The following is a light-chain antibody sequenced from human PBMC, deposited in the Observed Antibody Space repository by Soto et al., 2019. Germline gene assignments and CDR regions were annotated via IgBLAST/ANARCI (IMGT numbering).Light chain of an antibody. CDR3: QKRSNWPT. J-gene: IGKJ3*01. CDR2: DAS. V-gene: IGKV3-11*01. Sequence: EIVLTQSPATLSLSPGERATLSCRASQSISSYLAWYQQKPGQAPRLLIYDASNRATGIPDRFSGSGSGTDFTLTISSLEPEDCAVYYCQKRSNWPTCGPGPQVDIK. CDR1: QSISSY.